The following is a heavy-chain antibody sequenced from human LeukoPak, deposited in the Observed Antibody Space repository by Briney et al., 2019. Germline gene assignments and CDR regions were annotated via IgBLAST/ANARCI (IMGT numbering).Heavy chain of an antibody. V-gene: IGHV3-74*01. CDR1: GFAFTSYW. CDR2: INSDGSFT. D-gene: IGHD2-2*01. J-gene: IGHJ4*02. CDR3: ARDWPAARYYFDY. Sequence: PGGSLRLSCAASGFAFTSYWMHWVRQVPGKGLVWVSRINSDGSFTNYADSVKGRFTISRDNAKSTLYLQMDSLRVEDTAVYFCARDWPAARYYFDYWGQGTLVSVSS.